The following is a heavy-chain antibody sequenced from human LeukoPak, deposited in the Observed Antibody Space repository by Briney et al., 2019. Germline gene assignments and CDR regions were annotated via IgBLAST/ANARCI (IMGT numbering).Heavy chain of an antibody. CDR3: ARVEMASFDY. Sequence: PSETLSLTCIVSGGSISSYYWSWIRQPPGRGLEWIGYIYYSGSTNYNPSLKSRVTISVDTSKNQFSLKPSSVTAADTAVYYCARVEMASFDYWGQGTLVTVSS. D-gene: IGHD5-24*01. CDR2: IYYSGST. V-gene: IGHV4-59*08. CDR1: GGSISSYY. J-gene: IGHJ4*02.